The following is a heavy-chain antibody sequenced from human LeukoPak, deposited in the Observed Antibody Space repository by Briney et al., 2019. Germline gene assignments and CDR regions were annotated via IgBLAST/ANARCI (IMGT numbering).Heavy chain of an antibody. CDR2: IYSSGNT. D-gene: IGHD2-15*01. V-gene: IGHV4-39*07. Sequence: PSETLSLTCAVSGASISSSNYYWGWVRQSPGKGLEWIGNIYSSGNTYYNASLKSRVTMYIDTSKNQFSLKLSSVTAADTAVYYCARGTLVADPHDAFDIWGQGTMVTVSS. CDR1: GASISSSNYY. CDR3: ARGTLVADPHDAFDI. J-gene: IGHJ3*02.